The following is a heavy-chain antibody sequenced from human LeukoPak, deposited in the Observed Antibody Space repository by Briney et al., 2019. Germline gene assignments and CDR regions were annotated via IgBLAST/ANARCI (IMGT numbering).Heavy chain of an antibody. V-gene: IGHV1-8*01. J-gene: IGHJ3*02. CDR2: MNPNSGNT. D-gene: IGHD3-22*01. CDR3: ARVPLYYYDSSGYWDHAFDI. Sequence: ASVKVSCKASGYTFTSYDINWVRQATGQGLEWMGWMNPNSGNTGYAQKFQGRVTMTRNTSISTAYMELSSLRSEDTAVYYCARVPLYYYDSSGYWDHAFDIWGQGTMVTVSS. CDR1: GYTFTSYD.